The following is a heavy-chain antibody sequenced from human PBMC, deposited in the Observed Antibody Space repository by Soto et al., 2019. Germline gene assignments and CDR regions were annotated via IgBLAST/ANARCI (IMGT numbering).Heavy chain of an antibody. V-gene: IGHV3-33*01. Sequence: QVQLVESGGGVVQPGGSLRLSCAASGFTFSSHGMHWVRQAPGKGLEWVAIIWFDGSDKYYADSVKGRFTISRDNSKNTLFLQVNSLRVEVKAVYYCARDRRGPIHFDYWGQGTLVTVSS. CDR1: GFTFSSHG. CDR3: ARDRRGPIHFDY. CDR2: IWFDGSDK. J-gene: IGHJ4*02.